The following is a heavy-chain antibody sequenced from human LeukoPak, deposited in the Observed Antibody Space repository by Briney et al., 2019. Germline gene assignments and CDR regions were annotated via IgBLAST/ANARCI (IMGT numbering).Heavy chain of an antibody. CDR3: AREAAGGSDY. D-gene: IGHD2-15*01. CDR1: GGSISSRSYY. CDR2: IYYSGST. V-gene: IGHV4-39*02. J-gene: IGHJ4*02. Sequence: SETLSLTCTVSGGSISSRSYYWGWIRQPPGKGLEWIGNIYYSGSTSYNLSLKSRVTIYADTSKNQFSLKLSSVTAADTAVYYCAREAAGGSDYWGQGTLVTVSS.